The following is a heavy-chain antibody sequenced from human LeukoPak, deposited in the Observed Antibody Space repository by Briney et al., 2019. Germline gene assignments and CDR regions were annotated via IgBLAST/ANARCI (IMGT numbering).Heavy chain of an antibody. D-gene: IGHD3-22*01. J-gene: IGHJ4*02. V-gene: IGHV4-34*09. CDR2: IYYGGTY. CDR1: GGSFSGYY. CDR3: ARGGSGYPVDY. Sequence: PSETLSLTCAVYGGSFSGYYWSWIRQHPGKGLEWIGSIYYGGTYYYNPSLKSRVIMSVDTSQNQFSLNLTSVTAADTAVYYCARGGSGYPVDYWGQGALVTVSS.